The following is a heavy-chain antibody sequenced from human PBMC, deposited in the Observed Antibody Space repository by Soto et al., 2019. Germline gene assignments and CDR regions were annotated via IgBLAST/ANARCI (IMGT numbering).Heavy chain of an antibody. CDR1: GFSLSTSGMC. CDR2: IDWDDDK. D-gene: IGHD6-13*01. Sequence: LVNPTQTLTLTCTSSGFSLSTSGMCVSWIRQPPGKALEWLALIDWDDDKYYSTSLKTRLTISKDTSKNQVVLTMTNMDPVDTATYYCARSASIAAAGQYYYYYYGMDVWGQGTTVTVSS. CDR3: ARSASIAAAGQYYYYYYGMDV. J-gene: IGHJ6*02. V-gene: IGHV2-70*01.